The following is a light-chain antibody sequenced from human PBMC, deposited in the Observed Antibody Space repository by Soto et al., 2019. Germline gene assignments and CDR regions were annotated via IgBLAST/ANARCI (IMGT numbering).Light chain of an antibody. CDR3: CSYAGSSTFLWV. CDR2: EGS. J-gene: IGLJ3*02. CDR1: SSDVGSYNL. V-gene: IGLV2-23*03. Sequence: QSVLTQPASVSGSPGQSITISCTGTSSDVGSYNLVSWYQQHPGKAPKLMIYEGSKRPSGVSNRFSGSKSGNTASLTISGPQAEDEADYYCCSYAGSSTFLWVFGGGTKLTVL.